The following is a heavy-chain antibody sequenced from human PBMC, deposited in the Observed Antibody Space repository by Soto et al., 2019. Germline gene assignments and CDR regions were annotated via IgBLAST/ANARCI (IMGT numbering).Heavy chain of an antibody. Sequence: EVQLVESGGGLVQPGGSLRLSCAASGFSVSNLYMTWVRQAPGKGLEWVSVISSGGSTYYADSVKGRFTISRDNSKNPLYLEMKSLRAGDTAVYYCARDTLGGAYDFCHGGQGTLVTVSS. V-gene: IGHV3-66*01. CDR1: GFSVSNLY. D-gene: IGHD3-3*01. CDR2: ISSGGST. J-gene: IGHJ4*02. CDR3: ARDTLGGAYDFCH.